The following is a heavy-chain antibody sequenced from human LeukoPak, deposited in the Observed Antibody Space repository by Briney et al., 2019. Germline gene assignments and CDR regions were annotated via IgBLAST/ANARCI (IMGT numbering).Heavy chain of an antibody. CDR1: GFTFNNYA. V-gene: IGHV3-64*01. Sequence: GGSLRLSCKASGFTFNNYALHWVRHAPGKGLEYVSAISTDGGSTYYGNSVGGRFTISRDNSKNTLYLQMGSLRVEDMAVYYCARALGWASSGPIDYWGQGTLVSVSS. CDR2: ISTDGGST. D-gene: IGHD3-22*01. J-gene: IGHJ4*02. CDR3: ARALGWASSGPIDY.